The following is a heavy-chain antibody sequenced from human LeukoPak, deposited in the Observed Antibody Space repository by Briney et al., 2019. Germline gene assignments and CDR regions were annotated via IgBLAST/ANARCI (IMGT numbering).Heavy chain of an antibody. CDR1: GFTVSTNL. CDR2: MYSGGST. D-gene: IGHD3-9*01. Sequence: PGGSLRLSCAASGFTVSTNLMSWVRQAPGKGLECVSFMYSGGSTYYADSVKGRFTISRDTSKNTLYLQMNSLRAEDTALYYCAKAKTSPGFPFEHWGLGTLVVVSA. V-gene: IGHV3-53*01. J-gene: IGHJ4*02. CDR3: AKAKTSPGFPFEH.